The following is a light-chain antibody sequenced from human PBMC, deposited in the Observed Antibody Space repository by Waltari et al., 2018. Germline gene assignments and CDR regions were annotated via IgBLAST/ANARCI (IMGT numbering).Light chain of an antibody. J-gene: IGLJ3*02. CDR2: DIN. CDR1: SSDVGGYNY. V-gene: IGLV2-11*01. CDR3: CSYVGPNTFWV. Sequence: QSALTQPRSVSGSPGQSVTISCTGTSSDVGGYNYVSWYQQDPGKAPKLMIYDINKRPSGFPDRCSGSKSGNTASLTISGVQAEDEADYSCCSYVGPNTFWVFGGGTKLTVL.